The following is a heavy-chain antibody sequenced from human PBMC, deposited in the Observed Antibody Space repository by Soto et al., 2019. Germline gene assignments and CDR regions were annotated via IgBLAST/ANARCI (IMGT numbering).Heavy chain of an antibody. CDR1: GFTFSTCS. J-gene: IGHJ4*02. CDR2: ISTSSSTK. CDR3: ARSPWDY. Sequence: EVQLVESGGGLVQPGGSLRLSCAASGFTFSTCSMNWVRQAPGKGLEWVSYISTSSSTKYYADSVKGRFTISRDNAKNSLYLQMHSLRDEATAVYYCARSPWDYWGQGTLVTVSS. V-gene: IGHV3-48*02.